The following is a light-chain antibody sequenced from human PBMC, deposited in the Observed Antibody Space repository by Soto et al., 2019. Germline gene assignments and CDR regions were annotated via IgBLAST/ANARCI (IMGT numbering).Light chain of an antibody. CDR3: QQYTDYPCA. V-gene: IGKV1-5*01. CDR2: DAS. J-gene: IGKJ2*02. CDR1: QSISNW. Sequence: DIQMTQSPSTLSASVGDRVTITCRASQSISNWLAWYQQKPGKAPKLLIYDASSLQSGVPSRFSGSGSGTEFTLTISSLQPDDFATYYCQQYTDYPCAFGQGTKLDIK.